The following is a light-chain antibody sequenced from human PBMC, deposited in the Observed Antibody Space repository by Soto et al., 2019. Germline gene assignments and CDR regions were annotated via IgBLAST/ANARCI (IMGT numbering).Light chain of an antibody. CDR2: EVT. V-gene: IGLV1-40*01. Sequence: QSVLTQPPSVSGAPGQRVTISCTGSSSNIGAGYVVHWYQQHPGKAPKLIIYEVTDRPSGVSNRFSGSKSGNTASLTISGLQAEDEAEYYCSSYTNINTRACVFGTGTKVTVL. CDR3: SSYTNINTRACV. CDR1: SSNIGAGYV. J-gene: IGLJ1*01.